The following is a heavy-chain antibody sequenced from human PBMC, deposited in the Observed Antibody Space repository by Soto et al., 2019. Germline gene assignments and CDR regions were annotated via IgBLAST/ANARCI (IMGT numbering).Heavy chain of an antibody. CDR3: ARDNGSGSSSTFDY. Sequence: GASVKVSCKASGYTFTGYYMHWVRQAPGQGLEWMGWINPNSGGTNYAQKFQGWVTMTRDTSISTAYMELSRLRSDDTAVYYCARDNGSGSSSTFDYWGQGTLVTVSS. D-gene: IGHD1-26*01. CDR1: GYTFTGYY. V-gene: IGHV1-2*04. J-gene: IGHJ4*02. CDR2: INPNSGGT.